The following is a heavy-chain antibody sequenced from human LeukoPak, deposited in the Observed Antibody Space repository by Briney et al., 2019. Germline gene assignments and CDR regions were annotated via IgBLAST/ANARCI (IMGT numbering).Heavy chain of an antibody. CDR3: ASGGDYSDY. J-gene: IGHJ4*02. V-gene: IGHV4-38-2*01. D-gene: IGHD3-16*01. Sequence: SETLSLTCAVSGYSISSGYYWGWIRQPPGKGLEWIGSIYHSGSTYYNPSLKSRVTISVDTSKNQFSLKLSSVTAADTAVYYCASGGDYSDYWGQGTLVTVSP. CDR2: IYHSGST. CDR1: GYSISSGYY.